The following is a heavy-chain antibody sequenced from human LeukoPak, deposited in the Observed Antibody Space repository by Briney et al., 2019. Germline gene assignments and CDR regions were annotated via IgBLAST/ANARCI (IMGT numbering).Heavy chain of an antibody. Sequence: GESLKISCKGSGYNFSNYWIGWVRQMPGKGLEWMGIIYPGDSDTRYSPSFQGQVSFSADKSISTAYLQWSSLKASDTAMYYCARREGCSSTSCYKAFDIWGQGTMVTVSS. CDR1: GYNFSNYW. J-gene: IGHJ3*02. CDR2: IYPGDSDT. D-gene: IGHD2-2*02. V-gene: IGHV5-51*01. CDR3: ARREGCSSTSCYKAFDI.